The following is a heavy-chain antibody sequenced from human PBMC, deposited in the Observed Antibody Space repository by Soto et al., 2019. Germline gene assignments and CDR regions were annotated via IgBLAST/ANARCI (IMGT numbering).Heavy chain of an antibody. J-gene: IGHJ5*02. CDR1: GGTFSSYA. D-gene: IGHD2-2*01. CDR2: IIPIFGTA. CDR3: ARDQIVVVPAATYNWFDP. Sequence: ASVKVSCKASGGTFSSYAISWVRQAPGQGLEWMGGIIPIFGTANYAQKFQGRVTITADESTSTAYMELSSLRSEDTAVYYCARDQIVVVPAATYNWFDPWGEGTLVTVSS. V-gene: IGHV1-69*13.